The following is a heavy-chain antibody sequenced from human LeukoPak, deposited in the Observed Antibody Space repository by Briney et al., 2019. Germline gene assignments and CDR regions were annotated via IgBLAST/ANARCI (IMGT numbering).Heavy chain of an antibody. Sequence: PGGSLRLSCAASGFTFDDYAMHWVRQAPGKGLEWVSGISWNSGSIDYADSVKGRFTISRDNAKNSLYLQMNSLRAEDTALYYCAKDIALRGSGTKNLYKYRGQGTLVTVSS. D-gene: IGHD3-10*01. CDR3: AKDIALRGSGTKNLYKY. CDR2: ISWNSGSI. CDR1: GFTFDDYA. V-gene: IGHV3-9*01. J-gene: IGHJ4*02.